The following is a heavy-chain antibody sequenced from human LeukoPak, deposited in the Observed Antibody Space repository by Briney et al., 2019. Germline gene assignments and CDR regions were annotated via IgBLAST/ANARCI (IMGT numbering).Heavy chain of an antibody. CDR3: ARFSYYYDSSGRGFDY. J-gene: IGHJ4*02. D-gene: IGHD3-22*01. V-gene: IGHV4-30-4*08. CDR1: GGSISSGDYY. CDR2: INYSGST. Sequence: SQTLSLTCTVSGGSISSGDYYWSWIRQPPGKGLEGIGYINYSGSTYYNPSLKSRVTISVDTSKTQFSLKLSSVTAADTAVYYCARFSYYYDSSGRGFDYWGQGTLVTVSS.